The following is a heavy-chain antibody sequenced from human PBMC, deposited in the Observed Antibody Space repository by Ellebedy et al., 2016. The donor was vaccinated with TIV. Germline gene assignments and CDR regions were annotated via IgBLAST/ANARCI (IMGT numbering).Heavy chain of an antibody. V-gene: IGHV3-30*03. J-gene: IGHJ3*01. CDR3: ARDPVGVGPAFDV. CDR1: GLTFTNHG. D-gene: IGHD4-23*01. CDR2: ISSDGSDK. Sequence: PGGSLRLSCAVSGLTFTNHGMHWVRQAPGKGLEWVAFISSDGSDKYYADSVKGRFTISRDDSKSTVSLQMSSLRAEDTAIYYCARDPVGVGPAFDVWGQGTMVTVSS.